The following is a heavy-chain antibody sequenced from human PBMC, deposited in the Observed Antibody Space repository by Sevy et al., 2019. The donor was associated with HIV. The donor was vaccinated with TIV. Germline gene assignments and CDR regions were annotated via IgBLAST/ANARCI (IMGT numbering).Heavy chain of an antibody. J-gene: IGHJ4*02. Sequence: SETLSLTCTVSGGSNSRRTDYWAWFRQPPGKGLEWIGSVYYSGRAHYNWSLKSRVTISVDSSKNQFSLKLSSVTAADTAVYYCARLGRGEILYYFDYWGQGTLVTVSS. V-gene: IGHV4-39*01. CDR1: GGSNSRRTDY. D-gene: IGHD3-10*01. CDR2: VYYSGRA. CDR3: ARLGRGEILYYFDY.